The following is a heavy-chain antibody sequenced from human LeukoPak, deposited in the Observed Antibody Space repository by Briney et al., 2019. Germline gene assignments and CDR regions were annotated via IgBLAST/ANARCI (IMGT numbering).Heavy chain of an antibody. Sequence: SETLSLTCAVSGGSISSGGYSWSWIRQPPGKGLEWIGYIYYSGSTNYNPSLKSRVTISVDTSKNQFSLTLSSVTAADTAVYYCARSSGYLAFHIWGQGTVVTVSS. V-gene: IGHV4-61*08. CDR2: IYYSGST. CDR1: GGSISSGGYS. CDR3: ARSSGYLAFHI. J-gene: IGHJ3*02. D-gene: IGHD3-22*01.